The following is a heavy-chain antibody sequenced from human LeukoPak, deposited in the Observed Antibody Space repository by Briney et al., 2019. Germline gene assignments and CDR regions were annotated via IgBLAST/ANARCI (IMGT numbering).Heavy chain of an antibody. J-gene: IGHJ4*02. V-gene: IGHV1-2*02. Sequence: GASVKVSCKASGYTFTGNSIHWVRQAPGQGLEWMGWFNPNSGGTNYAQKFQDRVTMTRDTSINTAYMELSRLRFDDTAVYYCARGGGTISGVVDYWGQGTLVTVSS. CDR3: ARGGGTISGVVDY. CDR2: FNPNSGGT. CDR1: GYTFTGNS. D-gene: IGHD3-3*01.